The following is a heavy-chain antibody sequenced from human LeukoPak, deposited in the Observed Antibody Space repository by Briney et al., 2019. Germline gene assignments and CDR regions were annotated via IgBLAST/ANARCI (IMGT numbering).Heavy chain of an antibody. CDR1: GITLNNNA. D-gene: IGHD3-10*01. Sequence: GESLRLPCAPSGITLNNNAMSWVRQAPGKGPEWVSSFSINGGHTFYGDSEKGRFHLPRENSKNTLYLKVNSLRPEDPAVYYCAKDLRSLCESGNYGWLDPWGQGALVTVSS. CDR2: FSINGGHT. J-gene: IGHJ5*02. V-gene: IGHV3-23*01. CDR3: AKDLRSLCESGNYGWLDP.